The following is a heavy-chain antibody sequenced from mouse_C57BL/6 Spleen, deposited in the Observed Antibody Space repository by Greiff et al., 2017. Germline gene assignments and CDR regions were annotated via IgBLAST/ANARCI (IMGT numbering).Heavy chain of an antibody. V-gene: IGHV1-61*01. J-gene: IGHJ2*01. Sequence: QVQLKEPGAELVRPGSSVKLSCKASGYTFTSYWMDWVKQRPGQGLEWIGNIYPSDSETHYNQKFKDKATLTVDKSSSTAYMQLSSLTSEDSAVYYRARGGYYGSSYFYWGQGTTLTVSS. CDR1: GYTFTSYW. D-gene: IGHD1-1*01. CDR2: IYPSDSET. CDR3: ARGGYYGSSYFY.